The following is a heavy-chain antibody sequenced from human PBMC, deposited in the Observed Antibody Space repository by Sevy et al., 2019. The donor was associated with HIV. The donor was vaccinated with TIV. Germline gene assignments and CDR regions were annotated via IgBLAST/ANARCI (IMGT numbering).Heavy chain of an antibody. V-gene: IGHV4-34*01. CDR3: ARGLDFWRGRYPPNWLDP. CDR1: GGSFSGYC. D-gene: IGHD3-3*01. J-gene: IGHJ5*02. CDR2: INHSGSA. Sequence: SETLSLTCAVYGGSFSGYCWTWIRQSPGKGLEWIGEINHSGSAKYNPSLKRRVTISVATSKNQFSLKLTSVTAADTAVYYCARGLDFWRGRYPPNWLDPWGQGTLVTVSS.